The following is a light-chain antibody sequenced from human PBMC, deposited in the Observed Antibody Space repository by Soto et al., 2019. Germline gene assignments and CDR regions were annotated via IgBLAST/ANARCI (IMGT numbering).Light chain of an antibody. CDR2: EVR. J-gene: IGLJ2*01. V-gene: IGLV2-14*01. CDR3: SSFTSKSTLI. Sequence: LTQPASVSGSPGQSITISCAGTMRDVGAYNLVSWYQQHPGRVPQLIIYEVRNRPSGISFRFSGSKSGNTASLTISGLQAEDEADYYCSSFTSKSTLIFGGGTKVTVL. CDR1: MRDVGAYNL.